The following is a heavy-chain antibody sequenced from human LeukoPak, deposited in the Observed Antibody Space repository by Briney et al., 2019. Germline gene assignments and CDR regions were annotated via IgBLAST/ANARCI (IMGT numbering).Heavy chain of an antibody. J-gene: IGHJ4*02. CDR3: ARLGSRVL. D-gene: IGHD1-26*01. V-gene: IGHV4-59*12. Sequence: PSETLSLNCTVSGGSISSYYWSWIRQPPGKGLEWIGYIYYSGSTNYNPSLKSRVTISVDTSKNQFSLKLISMTAADTAVYYCARLGSRVLWGQGTLVTVSS. CDR1: GGSISSYY. CDR2: IYYSGST.